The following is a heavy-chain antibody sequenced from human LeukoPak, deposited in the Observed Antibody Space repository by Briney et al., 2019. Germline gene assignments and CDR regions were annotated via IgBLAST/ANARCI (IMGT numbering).Heavy chain of an antibody. CDR1: GFTFDDYA. V-gene: IGHV3-9*01. D-gene: IGHD2-15*01. J-gene: IGHJ5*02. CDR2: ISWNSGSI. CDR3: AKGGHTRNNWFDP. Sequence: PGGSLRLSCAASGFTFDDYAMHWVRQAPGKGLEWVSGISWNSGSIGYADSVKGRFTISRDNAKNSLYLQMNSLRAEDTALYYCAKGGHTRNNWFDPWGQGTLVTVSS.